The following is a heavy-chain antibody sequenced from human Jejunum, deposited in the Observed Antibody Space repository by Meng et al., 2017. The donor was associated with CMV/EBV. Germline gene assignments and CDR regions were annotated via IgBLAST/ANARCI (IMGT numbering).Heavy chain of an antibody. D-gene: IGHD4-17*01. J-gene: IGHJ4*02. V-gene: IGHV3-74*01. CDR3: ATVFDY. CDR1: GLTFTNYW. Sequence: LRISCAASGLTFTNYWMHWVRQAPGKGLVWVSGTNTAGTSTYYADSVKGRFTISRDNAKNTLYLQMNSLRAEDTAVYYCATVFDYWGQGTLVTVSS. CDR2: TNTAGTST.